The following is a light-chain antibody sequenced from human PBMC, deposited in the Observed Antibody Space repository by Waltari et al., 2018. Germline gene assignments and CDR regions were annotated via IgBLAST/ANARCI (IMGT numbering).Light chain of an antibody. Sequence: EIVMTQSPATLSMSPGERAPLSCRASQSIRTNLAWYQQRPGQAPRLLIYDTSTRATGIPVKFSGSGSGTEFTLTISDLQPEDFAVYYCQQYNNWPPLYTFGQGTKLDIK. CDR2: DTS. J-gene: IGKJ2*01. V-gene: IGKV3-15*01. CDR3: QQYNNWPPLYT. CDR1: QSIRTN.